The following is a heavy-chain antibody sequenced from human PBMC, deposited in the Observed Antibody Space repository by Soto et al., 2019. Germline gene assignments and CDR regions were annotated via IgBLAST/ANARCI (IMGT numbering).Heavy chain of an antibody. CDR2: IYSGGST. J-gene: IGHJ5*02. CDR3: ARGGPPTSNWFDP. Sequence: EVQLVESGGGLVQPGGSLRLSCAASGFTVSNNYINWVRQAPGKGLEWVSVIYSGGSTYYADSVKGRFTISRDNSKNTLYLQMNSLRAEDPAVYYCARGGPPTSNWFDPWGQGTLVTVSS. V-gene: IGHV3-66*01. CDR1: GFTVSNNY. D-gene: IGHD1-26*01.